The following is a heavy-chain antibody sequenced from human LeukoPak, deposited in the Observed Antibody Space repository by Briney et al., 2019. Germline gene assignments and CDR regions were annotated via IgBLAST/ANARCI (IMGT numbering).Heavy chain of an antibody. V-gene: IGHV4-59*08. D-gene: IGHD7-27*01. CDR2: IYYSGST. Sequence: SETLSLTCTVSGGSISSYYWSWIRQPPGKGLEWFGYIYYSGSTNYNPSLKSRVTISVDTSKNQFSLKLSSVTAADTAVYYCARLPTGALDAFDIWGQGTMVTVSS. CDR1: GGSISSYY. CDR3: ARLPTGALDAFDI. J-gene: IGHJ3*02.